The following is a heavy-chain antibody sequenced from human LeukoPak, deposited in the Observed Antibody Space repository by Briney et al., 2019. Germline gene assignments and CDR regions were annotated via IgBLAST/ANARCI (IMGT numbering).Heavy chain of an antibody. J-gene: IGHJ4*02. CDR2: FDPEDGET. D-gene: IGHD3-3*01. CDR3: ASRDHFGVVISFDY. Sequence: ASVKVSCKVSGYTLTELSMHWVRQAPGKGLEWMGGFDPEDGETIYAQKFQGRVTMTEDTSTDTAYMELSSLRSEDTAVYYCASRDHFGVVISFDYWGQGTLVTVSS. V-gene: IGHV1-24*01. CDR1: GYTLTELS.